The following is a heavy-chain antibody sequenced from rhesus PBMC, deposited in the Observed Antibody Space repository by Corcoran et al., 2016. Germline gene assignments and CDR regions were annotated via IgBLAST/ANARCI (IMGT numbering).Heavy chain of an antibody. CDR3: ARNPIGCYSGSCICDS. CDR2: LSGSGGST. D-gene: IGHD6-25*01. CDR1: GGSISSNH. Sequence: QLQLQESGPGLVKPSETLSLTCAVSGGSISSNHWSWIRQSPGKGLEWIGRLSGSGGSTDYNPSLKCRVTSSTDTSNNQFSLKLTAGTAADTAVYYCARNPIGCYSGSCICDSWGQGVLVTVSS. V-gene: IGHV4-173*01. J-gene: IGHJ4*01.